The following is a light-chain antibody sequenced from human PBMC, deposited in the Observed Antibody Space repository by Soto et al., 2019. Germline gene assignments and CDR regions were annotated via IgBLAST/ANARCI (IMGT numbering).Light chain of an antibody. CDR1: SSDVGSYNL. Sequence: QSALTQPASVSGSPGQSITISCTGTSSDVGSYNLVSWYQQHPGKAPKLMIYEGSKRPSGVSNRFSGSKSGNTASLTISGLQAEDEADYSCCSHAGSPSEVVFGGGTKLTVL. V-gene: IGLV2-23*01. J-gene: IGLJ2*01. CDR3: CSHAGSPSEVV. CDR2: EGS.